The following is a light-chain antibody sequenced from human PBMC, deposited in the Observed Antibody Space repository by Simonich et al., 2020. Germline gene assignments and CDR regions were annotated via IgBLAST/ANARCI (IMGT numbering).Light chain of an antibody. CDR1: NIGSKS. V-gene: IGLV3-21*01. Sequence: SYVLTQPPSVSVAPGKTARITCGGNNIGSKSVHWYQQKPGQAPVLVVDADSDRPSGVPERFSGTNSGTTATLTISRAEAGDEADYYCQVWDSSTVVFGGGTKLTVL. CDR3: QVWDSSTVV. J-gene: IGLJ2*01. CDR2: ADS.